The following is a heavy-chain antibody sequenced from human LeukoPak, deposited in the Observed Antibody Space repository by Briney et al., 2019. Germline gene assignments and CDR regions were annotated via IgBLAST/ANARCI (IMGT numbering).Heavy chain of an antibody. CDR1: GFTVSGNY. V-gene: IGHV3-66*01. J-gene: IGHJ4*02. CDR2: IYSGGST. CDR3: ARGRLSAYTFDY. Sequence: PGGSLRLSCAASGFTVSGNYMTWVRQAPGKGLEWVSVIYSGGSTYYADSVKGRFAISRDNSKNTLYLQMDSLKAEDSAVYYCARGRLSAYTFDYWGQGTLDTVSS. D-gene: IGHD3-16*01.